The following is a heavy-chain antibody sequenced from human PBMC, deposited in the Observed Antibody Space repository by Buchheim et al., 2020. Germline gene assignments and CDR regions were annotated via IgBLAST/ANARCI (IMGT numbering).Heavy chain of an antibody. J-gene: IGHJ4*02. CDR3: ANLQLPTN. Sequence: EVQLLESGGGLVQPGGSLRLSCVASGFTFSKHDMNWVRQAPGKGQQWVSGITIGGDTYYADSVKGRVTISRDNSKDTLYLQMNSLRAEDTAIYYCANLQLPTNGGQGTL. V-gene: IGHV3-23*01. CDR1: GFTFSKHD. D-gene: IGHD1-1*01. CDR2: ITIGGDT.